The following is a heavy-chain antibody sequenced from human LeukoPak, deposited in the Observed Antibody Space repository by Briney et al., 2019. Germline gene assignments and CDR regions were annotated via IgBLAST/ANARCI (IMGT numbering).Heavy chain of an antibody. V-gene: IGHV3-11*06. CDR2: ISSSSSDS. D-gene: IGHD5-24*01. CDR3: ARGSRTIELGDDY. Sequence: GGSLRLSCAASGFTFSDSYMSWIRQTPGKGLEWLSYISSSSSDSNYADSVKGRFTISRDNAKNSRDLQMNSLRAEDTTVYYCARGSRTIELGDDYWGQGTLVTVSS. J-gene: IGHJ4*02. CDR1: GFTFSDSY.